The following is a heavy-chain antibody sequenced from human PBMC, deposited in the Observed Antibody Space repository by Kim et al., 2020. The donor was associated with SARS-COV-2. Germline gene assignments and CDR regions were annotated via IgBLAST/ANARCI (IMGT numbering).Heavy chain of an antibody. D-gene: IGHD3-3*01. Sequence: SVKVSCKASGYNFTIYVMHWVRQAPGQRLEWMGWINAGNGNTKYSQKFQDRVTFTRDTSSSTAYMELSSLTSEDTALYYCARGEFDFWSGYSYDYWGQGTLVTVSS. CDR2: INAGNGNT. J-gene: IGHJ4*02. CDR3: ARGEFDFWSGYSYDY. V-gene: IGHV1-3*01. CDR1: GYNFTIYV.